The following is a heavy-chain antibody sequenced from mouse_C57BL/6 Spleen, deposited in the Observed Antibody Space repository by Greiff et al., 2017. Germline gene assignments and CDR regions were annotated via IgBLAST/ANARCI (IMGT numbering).Heavy chain of an antibody. V-gene: IGHV1-53*01. Sequence: QVQLKQPGTELVKPGASVKLSCKASGYTFTSYWMHWVKQRPGHGLEWIGNINPSNGGTNYNEKFKSKATLTVAKSSSPAYMQLSSLTSEDSAVYYCSSSIPYWYFDFWGTGTTVTVSS. CDR1: GYTFTSYW. CDR3: SSSIPYWYFDF. J-gene: IGHJ1*03. CDR2: INPSNGGT.